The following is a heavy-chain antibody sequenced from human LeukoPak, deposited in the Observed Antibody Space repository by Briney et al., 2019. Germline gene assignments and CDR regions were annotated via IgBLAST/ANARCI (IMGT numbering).Heavy chain of an antibody. J-gene: IGHJ4*02. D-gene: IGHD6-6*01. CDR3: ARLHGRPSMASLRRKDEYYFDY. CDR2: INHSGST. Sequence: SETLSLACAVYGGSFSGYYWSWIRQPPGKGLEWIGEINHSGSTNYNPSLKSRVTISVDTSKNQFSLKLTSVTAADTAVYYCARLHGRPSMASLRRKDEYYFDYWGQGTLVTVSS. CDR1: GGSFSGYY. V-gene: IGHV4-34*01.